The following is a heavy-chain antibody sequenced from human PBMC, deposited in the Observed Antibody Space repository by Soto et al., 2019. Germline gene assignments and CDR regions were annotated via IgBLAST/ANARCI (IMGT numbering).Heavy chain of an antibody. CDR1: GGSISSGGYY. CDR3: ARVGAAATTARYFDL. J-gene: IGHJ2*01. V-gene: IGHV4-31*03. Sequence: QVQLQESGPGLVKPSQTLSLTCTVSGGSISSGGYYWSWIRQHPGKGLEWIGYIYYSGSTYYNPSLKSRVTISVDKSKNQFSLKLSSVTAADTAVYYCARVGAAATTARYFDLWGRGTLVTVSS. D-gene: IGHD6-13*01. CDR2: IYYSGST.